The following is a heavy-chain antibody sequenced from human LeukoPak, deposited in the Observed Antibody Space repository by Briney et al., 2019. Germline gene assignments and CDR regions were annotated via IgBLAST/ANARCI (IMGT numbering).Heavy chain of an antibody. D-gene: IGHD3-22*01. CDR3: ARAIPTYYYDSSGYYFGY. J-gene: IGHJ4*02. V-gene: IGHV3-7*01. Sequence: PGGSLRLSCAASGFTLSSYWMIWLRQAPGKGLEWVANIKQDGSEKYYGDSVKGRFTISRDNAKNSLYPQMNSLRAEDTAVYYCARAIPTYYYDSSGYYFGYWGQGTLVTVSS. CDR2: IKQDGSEK. CDR1: GFTLSSYW.